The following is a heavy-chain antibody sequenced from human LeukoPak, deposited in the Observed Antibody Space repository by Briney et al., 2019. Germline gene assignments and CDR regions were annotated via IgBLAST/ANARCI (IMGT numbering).Heavy chain of an antibody. J-gene: IGHJ4*02. CDR3: GTTEHDSGDY. CDR1: GDSISNSNW. V-gene: IGHV4-4*02. D-gene: IGHD6-25*01. CDR2: VYPSGST. Sequence: SETLSLTCAVSGDSISNSNWWTWIRQPPGKGLEWIGEVYPSGSTNYSPSLKSRVTISVDKSKNQFSLTLNSVTAADTAVYFCGTTEHDSGDYWGQGTLVTVSS.